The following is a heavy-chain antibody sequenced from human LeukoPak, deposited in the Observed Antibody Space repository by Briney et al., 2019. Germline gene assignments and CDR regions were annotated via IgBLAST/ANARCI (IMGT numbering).Heavy chain of an antibody. V-gene: IGHV3-74*01. CDR2: ISTDGYTT. CDR3: VVGGSPGY. J-gene: IGHJ4*02. Sequence: GGSLRLSCAASGLAFSAYKMHWVRQAPRRGLVWVSRISTDGYTTDYADFVQGRFTASRDNTKNTWSLEMNSLRAEDTAVYYCVVGGSPGYWGQGTLVTVSS. D-gene: IGHD2-15*01. CDR1: GLAFSAYK.